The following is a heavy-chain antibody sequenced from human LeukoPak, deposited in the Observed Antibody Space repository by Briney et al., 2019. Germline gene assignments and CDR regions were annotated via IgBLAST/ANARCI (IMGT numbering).Heavy chain of an antibody. CDR2: ISSSGRTI. J-gene: IGHJ3*02. V-gene: IGHV3-48*03. CDR3: AKALEYYYDSSGYYKTDDAFDI. D-gene: IGHD3-22*01. Sequence: GGSLRLSCAASGFTLSSFEMNWVRQAPGKGLEWVSYISSSGRTIYYADSVKGRFTISRDNAKNSLYLQMNSLRAEDTAVYYCAKALEYYYDSSGYYKTDDAFDIWGQGTMVTVSS. CDR1: GFTLSSFE.